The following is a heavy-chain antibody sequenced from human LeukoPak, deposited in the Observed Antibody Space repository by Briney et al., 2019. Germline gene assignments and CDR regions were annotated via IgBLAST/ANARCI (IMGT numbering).Heavy chain of an antibody. Sequence: GGSLRLSCAASGFTFSTYAMTWVRQAPGKGPEWVSAVSGSGGTTYYADSVRGRFTISRDNSKSTLYLQMNSLRAEDTAVYYCAKMXFGXSSAGGDNWFDPWGQGTLVTVSS. CDR2: VSGSGGTT. J-gene: IGHJ5*02. V-gene: IGHV3-23*01. CDR1: GFTFSTYA. D-gene: IGHD6-6*01. CDR3: AKMXFGXSSAGGDNWFDP.